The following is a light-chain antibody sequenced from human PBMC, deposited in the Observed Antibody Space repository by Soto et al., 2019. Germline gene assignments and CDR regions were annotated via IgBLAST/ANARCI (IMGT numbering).Light chain of an antibody. Sequence: DVPMTQSPSTLSASVGARVTITCRASQSISSWLAWYQQKPGKAPKLLIYDASSLESGVPSRFSGSGSGTEFTLTISSLQPDDFATYYCQQYNSYSWTFGQGTKV. V-gene: IGKV1-5*01. J-gene: IGKJ1*01. CDR2: DAS. CDR3: QQYNSYSWT. CDR1: QSISSW.